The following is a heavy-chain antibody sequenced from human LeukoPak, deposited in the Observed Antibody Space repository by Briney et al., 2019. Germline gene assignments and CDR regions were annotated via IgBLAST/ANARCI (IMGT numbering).Heavy chain of an antibody. V-gene: IGHV1-69*05. Sequence: SVKVSCKASGGTFSSYAISWVRQAPGQGLEWMGGIIPIFGTANYAQKFQGRVTITTDESTNTAYMELSSLRSEGTAVYYCANTIVVVPAALDAFDIRGQGTMVTVSS. CDR3: ANTIVVVPAALDAFDI. CDR2: IIPIFGTA. CDR1: GGTFSSYA. D-gene: IGHD2-2*01. J-gene: IGHJ3*02.